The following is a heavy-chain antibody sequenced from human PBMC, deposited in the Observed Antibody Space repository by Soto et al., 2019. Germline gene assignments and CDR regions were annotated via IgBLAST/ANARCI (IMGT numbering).Heavy chain of an antibody. CDR3: ARPRSMSSSGFDI. CDR2: ISPDGTVT. D-gene: IGHD1-26*01. Sequence: EVQLVESGGGLVQPGGSLRLSCAASGYPFSRHWIHWVRQAPGQGPVGVSRISPDGTVTDYADFVEGRFTISRDNAQNTLDVKMCSLRAEDTAVYYCARPRSMSSSGFDIWGQGTMVIVSS. J-gene: IGHJ3*02. CDR1: GYPFSRHW. V-gene: IGHV3-74*01.